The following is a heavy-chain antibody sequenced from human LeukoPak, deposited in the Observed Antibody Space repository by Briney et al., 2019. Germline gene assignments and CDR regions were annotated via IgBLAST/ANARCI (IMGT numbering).Heavy chain of an antibody. J-gene: IGHJ6*02. D-gene: IGHD2-2*01. V-gene: IGHV1-8*01. CDR3: ARVRSSASLWSSSVYGIDV. Sequence: ASVKVSCKASGYTFTSYDINWVRQATGQGLEWTGWMNPNSGNTGYAQKFQGRVTMTRNTSISTAYMELNSLRSEDTALYYCARVRSSASLWSSSVYGIDVWGQGTTVTVSS. CDR1: GYTFTSYD. CDR2: MNPNSGNT.